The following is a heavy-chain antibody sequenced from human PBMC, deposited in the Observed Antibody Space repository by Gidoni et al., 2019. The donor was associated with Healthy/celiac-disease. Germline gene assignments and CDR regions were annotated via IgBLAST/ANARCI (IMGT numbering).Heavy chain of an antibody. CDR3: AKDRGGGYYYAY. V-gene: IGHV3-23*01. D-gene: IGHD3-10*01. CDR1: GFTFSSYA. Sequence: EVQLLESGGGLVQPGGSLRLSCAASGFTFSSYAMSWVRHVPGKGLEWVSAISGSGGSTYYEESVKGRFTISRENSKNTLDRKMNSLRAEDTAVYYCAKDRGGGYYYAYWGQGTLVTVSS. J-gene: IGHJ4*02. CDR2: ISGSGGST.